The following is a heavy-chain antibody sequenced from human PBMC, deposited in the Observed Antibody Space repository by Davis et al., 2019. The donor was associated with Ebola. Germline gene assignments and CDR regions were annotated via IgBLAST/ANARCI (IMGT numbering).Heavy chain of an antibody. D-gene: IGHD2-21*02. J-gene: IGHJ4*02. V-gene: IGHV1-46*01. CDR2: INPSGGST. Sequence: AASVKVSCKASGYTFTSYYMHWVRQAPGQGLEWMGIINPSGGSTSYAQKLQGRITMTTDTSTSTAYMELRSLRSDDTAVYYCARNNRGGDWDYWGQGTLVTVSS. CDR3: ARNNRGGDWDY. CDR1: GYTFTSYY.